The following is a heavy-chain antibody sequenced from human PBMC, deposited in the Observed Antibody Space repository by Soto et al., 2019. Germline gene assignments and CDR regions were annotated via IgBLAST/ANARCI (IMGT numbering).Heavy chain of an antibody. J-gene: IGHJ4*02. Sequence: GGSLRLSCAASGFTFSDYYMNWIRQAPGKGLEWVSYISSSGYTIYYADSVKGRFTVSRDNAKNSLYLQMNSLGAEDTAVYYCVRSRTTATEFSDYWGQGTLVTVSS. CDR2: ISSSGYTI. CDR3: VRSRTTATEFSDY. D-gene: IGHD1-1*01. CDR1: GFTFSDYY. V-gene: IGHV3-11*01.